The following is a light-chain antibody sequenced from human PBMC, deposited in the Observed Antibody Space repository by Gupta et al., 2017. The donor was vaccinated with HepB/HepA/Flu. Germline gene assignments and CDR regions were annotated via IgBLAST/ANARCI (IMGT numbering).Light chain of an antibody. J-gene: IGKJ1*01. V-gene: IGKV3-20*01. CDR3: QQYGSSPWT. CDR2: GAS. CDR1: QSVSSCY. Sequence: EIVLTQSPGTLSLSPGERATLSCRASQSVSSCYLAWYQQTPGQAPRLLISGASSRATGIPNRFSGSGSGADFTLTISRLEPEDFAVYYCQQYGSSPWTFGQGTKVEIK.